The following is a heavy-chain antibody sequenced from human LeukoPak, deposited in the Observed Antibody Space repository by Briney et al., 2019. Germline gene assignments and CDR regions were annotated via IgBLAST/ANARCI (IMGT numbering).Heavy chain of an antibody. Sequence: GESLQISCQASGYTFSDLWIGWGRQMPGQGLEGMGSVYPADSDTRYSPSFEGHVTISADKSTNTAFLQWNSLQSSDSGIYFCARTQGLYGAADYWGQGTLVISSS. V-gene: IGHV5-51*01. CDR1: GYTFSDLW. CDR2: VYPADSDT. CDR3: ARTQGLYGAADY. D-gene: IGHD2-2*02. J-gene: IGHJ4*02.